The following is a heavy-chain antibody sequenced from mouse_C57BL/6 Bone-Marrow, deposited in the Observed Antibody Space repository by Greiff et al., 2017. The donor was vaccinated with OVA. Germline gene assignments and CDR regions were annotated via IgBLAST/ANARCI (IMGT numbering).Heavy chain of an antibody. V-gene: IGHV5-6*01. J-gene: IGHJ2*01. D-gene: IGHD1-1*01. CDR1: GFTFSSYG. CDR3: ARHAVVATSFDY. CDR2: ISSGGSYT. Sequence: EVKVVESGGDLVKPGGSLKLSCAASGFTFSSYGMSWVRQTPDKRLEWVATISSGGSYTYYPDSVKGRFTISRDNAKNTLYLQMSSLKSEDTAMYYCARHAVVATSFDYWGQGTTLTVSS.